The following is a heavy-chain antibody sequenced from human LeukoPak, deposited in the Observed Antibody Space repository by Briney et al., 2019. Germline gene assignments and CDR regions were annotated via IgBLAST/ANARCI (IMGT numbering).Heavy chain of an antibody. J-gene: IGHJ3*02. CDR3: ARELVWQWLVPDAFDI. V-gene: IGHV4-61*02. CDR2: IYTSGST. CDR1: GGSISRGSYY. Sequence: KPSQTLSLTCTVFGGSISRGSYYWSWIRQPAGKGREWIGRIYTSGSTNYNPSLKSRVTISVDTSTNQFSLKLSSVTAADTAVYYCARELVWQWLVPDAFDIWGQGTMVTVSS. D-gene: IGHD6-19*01.